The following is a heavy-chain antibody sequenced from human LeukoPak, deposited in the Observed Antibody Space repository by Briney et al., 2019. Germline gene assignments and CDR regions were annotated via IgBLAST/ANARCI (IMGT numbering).Heavy chain of an antibody. Sequence: PGGSLRLSCAASGFTFSSYSMNWVRQAPGKGLEWVSSISGSSSYIYYADSVKGRFTISRDNAKNSLYLQMNSLRAEDTAVYYCARISGSPPDYWGQGTLVTVSS. D-gene: IGHD6-25*01. J-gene: IGHJ4*02. CDR1: GFTFSSYS. CDR2: ISGSSSYI. CDR3: ARISGSPPDY. V-gene: IGHV3-21*01.